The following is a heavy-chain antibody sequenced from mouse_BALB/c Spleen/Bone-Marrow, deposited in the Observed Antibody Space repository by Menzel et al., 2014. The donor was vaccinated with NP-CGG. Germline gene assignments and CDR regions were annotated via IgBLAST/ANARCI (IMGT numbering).Heavy chain of an antibody. CDR3: SDGNFYALDY. CDR2: IDPENGDT. J-gene: IGHJ4*01. Sequence: EVQLQQSGAELVRSGASVKLSCTASGFNIKDYYIHWVKQRPEQGLEWIGWIDPENGDTEYAPKFQGKATMTADTSSNIAYLQLSSLTSVDTAVYYCSDGNFYALDYWGQGTSVTVSS. D-gene: IGHD2-1*01. V-gene: IGHV14-4*02. CDR1: GFNIKDYY.